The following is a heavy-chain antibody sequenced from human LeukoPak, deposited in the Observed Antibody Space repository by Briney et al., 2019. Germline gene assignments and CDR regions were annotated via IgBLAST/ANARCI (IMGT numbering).Heavy chain of an antibody. CDR2: IYSGGST. J-gene: IGHJ4*02. CDR3: SSGPGKTGKYYFDY. V-gene: IGHV3-53*01. CDR1: GFTVSSNY. Sequence: GGSLRLSCAASGFTVSSNYMSWVRQAPGKGLEWVSVIYSGGSTYYADSVKGRFTISRDNSKNTLYLQMNSLRVEDTAVYYCSSGPGKTGKYYFDYWGQGNLVTVSS. D-gene: IGHD3-22*01.